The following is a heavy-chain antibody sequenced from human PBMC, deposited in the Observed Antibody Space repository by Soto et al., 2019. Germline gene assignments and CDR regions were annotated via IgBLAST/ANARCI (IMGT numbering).Heavy chain of an antibody. V-gene: IGHV1-3*01. CDR1: VYTFTSYA. CDR3: ASSYSNYALIDYYYYGMDV. CDR2: INAGNGNT. J-gene: IGHJ6*02. D-gene: IGHD4-4*01. Sequence: ASVKVSCKVSVYTFTSYAMHWVRQAPGQRLEWMGWINAGNGNTKYSQKFQGRVTITRDTSASTAYMELSSLRSEDTAVYYCASSYSNYALIDYYYYGMDVWGQGTTVTVSS.